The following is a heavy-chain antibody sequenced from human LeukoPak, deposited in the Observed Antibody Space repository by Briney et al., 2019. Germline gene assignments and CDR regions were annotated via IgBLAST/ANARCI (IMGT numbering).Heavy chain of an antibody. Sequence: ASVKVSCKASGYTSTSYAMHWVRQAPGQRLEWMGWINAGNGNTKYSQKFQGRVTITRDTSASTAYMELSSLRSEDTAVYYCARDIKAYYYDSSGYYYDWFDPWGQGTLVTVSS. J-gene: IGHJ5*02. CDR2: INAGNGNT. D-gene: IGHD3-22*01. CDR3: ARDIKAYYYDSSGYYYDWFDP. CDR1: GYTSTSYA. V-gene: IGHV1-3*01.